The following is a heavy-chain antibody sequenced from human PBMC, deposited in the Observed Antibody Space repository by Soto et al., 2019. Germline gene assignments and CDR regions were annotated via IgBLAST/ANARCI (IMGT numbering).Heavy chain of an antibody. CDR3: ARTTATETGYYYYYYMDV. D-gene: IGHD5-18*01. Sequence: QVTLKESGPVLVKPTEPLTLTCTVSGFSLSNARMGVSWIRQPPGKALEWLAHIFSNDEKSYSTSLKSRLTISKDTSKSQVVLTMTNMDPVDTATYYCARTTATETGYYYYYYMDVWGKGTTVTVSS. V-gene: IGHV2-26*01. CDR2: IFSNDEK. CDR1: GFSLSNARMG. J-gene: IGHJ6*03.